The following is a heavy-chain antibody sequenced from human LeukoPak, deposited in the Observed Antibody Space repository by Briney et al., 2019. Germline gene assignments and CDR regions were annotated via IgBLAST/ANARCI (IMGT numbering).Heavy chain of an antibody. Sequence: GRSLRLSCAASGFTFSNYAMHWVRQAPGKGLEWVAVISYDGSNKYYADSVKGRFTISRDNSKNTLYLQMNSLRAEDTAVYYCARNDYGGSVGYWGQGTLVTVPS. CDR1: GFTFSNYA. J-gene: IGHJ4*02. V-gene: IGHV3-30*04. CDR2: ISYDGSNK. CDR3: ARNDYGGSVGY. D-gene: IGHD4-23*01.